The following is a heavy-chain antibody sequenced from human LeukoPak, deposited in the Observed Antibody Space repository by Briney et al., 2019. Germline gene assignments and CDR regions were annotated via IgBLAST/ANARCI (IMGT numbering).Heavy chain of an antibody. CDR1: GCSVSSSSYY. CDR3: ARHDPDSESHFFDY. D-gene: IGHD1-26*01. Sequence: SETLSLTCTVSGCSVSSSSYYWRWIRQPPGKGLEWIASFYLAATTYYNPSLKSRVAISLDSSNNQFSLKLSSVTAADTAVYYCARHDPDSESHFFDYWGQGTLVTASS. V-gene: IGHV4-39*01. CDR2: FYLAATT. J-gene: IGHJ4*02.